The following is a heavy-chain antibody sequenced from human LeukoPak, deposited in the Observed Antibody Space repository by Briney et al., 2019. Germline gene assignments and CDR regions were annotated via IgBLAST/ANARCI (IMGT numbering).Heavy chain of an antibody. CDR3: ARSANFYGTIDY. D-gene: IGHD4/OR15-4a*01. V-gene: IGHV1-69*04. Sequence: SVKVSCKASGGTFSSYAISWVRQAPGQGLERMGRIIPILGIANYAQKFQGRVTITADKSTSTAYMELSSLRSEDTAVYYCARSANFYGTIDYWGQGTLVTVSS. J-gene: IGHJ4*02. CDR2: IIPILGIA. CDR1: GGTFSSYA.